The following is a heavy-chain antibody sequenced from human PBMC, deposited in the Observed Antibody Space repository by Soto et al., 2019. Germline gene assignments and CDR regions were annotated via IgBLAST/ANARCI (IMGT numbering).Heavy chain of an antibody. V-gene: IGHV4-34*12. CDR2: IIHSEST. CDR3: ARQRPTDGRWEFANYYGMDV. J-gene: IGHJ6*02. CDR1: GGSFSAYY. D-gene: IGHD1-26*01. Sequence: SETLSLTCAVYGGSFSAYYWSWVRQPPGKGLEWIGEIIHSESTKYNPTLKSRVTISVDTSKNQFSLKLTSVTAADTAVYYCARQRPTDGRWEFANYYGMDVWGQGTPVTV.